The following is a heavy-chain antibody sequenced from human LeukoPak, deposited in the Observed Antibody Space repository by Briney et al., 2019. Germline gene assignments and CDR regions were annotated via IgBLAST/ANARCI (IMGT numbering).Heavy chain of an antibody. CDR2: IYSSGTT. J-gene: IGHJ4*02. D-gene: IGHD5-18*01. Sequence: GGSERLSCAASGFTVSSNYMSWVRQAPGKGLEWVSIIYSSGTTYYADSVKGRFTISRDNSKNTLSLRMNSLRAEDTAVYYCARVKGGYTYGHVDYWGQGTLVTVCS. CDR1: GFTVSSNY. V-gene: IGHV3-53*01. CDR3: ARVKGGYTYGHVDY.